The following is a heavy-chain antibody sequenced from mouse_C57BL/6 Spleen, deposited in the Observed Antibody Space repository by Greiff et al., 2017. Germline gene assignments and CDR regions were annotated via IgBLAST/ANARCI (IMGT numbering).Heavy chain of an antibody. J-gene: IGHJ3*01. CDR1: GYTFTDYE. CDR3: TRDGVPRGFAY. D-gene: IGHD2-14*01. V-gene: IGHV1-15*01. Sequence: QVHVKQSGAELVRPGASVTLSCKASGYTFTDYEMHWVKQTPVHGLEWIGAIDPETGGTAYNQKFKGKAILTADKSSSTAYMELRSLTSEDSAVYYCTRDGVPRGFAYWGQGTLVTVSA. CDR2: IDPETGGT.